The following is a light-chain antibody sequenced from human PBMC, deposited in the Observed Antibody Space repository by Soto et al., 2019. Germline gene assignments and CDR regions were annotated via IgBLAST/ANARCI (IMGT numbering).Light chain of an antibody. CDR1: SSNIGAGYD. CDR2: GNT. J-gene: IGLJ2*01. CDR3: QSYDSSLSAV. Sequence: QSVLTQPPSVSGDPGQRVTISCTGGSSNIGAGYDVHWYQHLPGTAPKLLIYGNTNRPSGVPDRFSGSKSGTSASLAITGLQAEDEAHYYCQSYDSSLSAVFGGGTKLTVL. V-gene: IGLV1-40*01.